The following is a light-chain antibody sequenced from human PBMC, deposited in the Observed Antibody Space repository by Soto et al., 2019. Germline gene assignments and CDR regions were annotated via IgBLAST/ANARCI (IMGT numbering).Light chain of an antibody. CDR1: QGISSY. V-gene: IGKV1-13*02. J-gene: IGKJ4*01. CDR2: RAS. Sequence: AIQLTQSPSSLSASVGDRVTITCRASQGISSYLGWYQQKPGKAPNLLIYRASSLESGVPSRFSGSGSGTEFTLTISSLQPDDFATYFCQQYQSYSSFAGGTKVDI. CDR3: QQYQSYSS.